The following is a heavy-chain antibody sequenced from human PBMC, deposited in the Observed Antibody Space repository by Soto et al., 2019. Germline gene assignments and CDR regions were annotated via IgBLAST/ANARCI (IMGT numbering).Heavy chain of an antibody. Sequence: XETLYLTCTVSGCSISSYYWSWIRQPPGKGLEWIGCIYYSGSTNYNPSLKSRVTISVDTSKNQFSLNLRSVTAADTAVYYCARGRWLQLIYFDYWGQGTLVTVSS. CDR2: IYYSGST. CDR3: ARGRWLQLIYFDY. CDR1: GCSISSYY. J-gene: IGHJ4*02. V-gene: IGHV4-59*01. D-gene: IGHD5-12*01.